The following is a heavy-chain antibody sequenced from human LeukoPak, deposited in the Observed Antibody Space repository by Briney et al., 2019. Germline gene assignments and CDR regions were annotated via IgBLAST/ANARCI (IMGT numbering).Heavy chain of an antibody. CDR1: GASISSYY. D-gene: IGHD6-19*01. Sequence: SQTLSLTCTVSGASISSYYWNWIRQPPRKGREWIGYMHYCGSTSYNTSLKTPVTISVDTSRNQFSRKLTSVTAADTAVYYCARGDYSSAWKIDYWGEGTLVTVSS. CDR3: ARGDYSSAWKIDY. CDR2: MHYCGST. V-gene: IGHV4-59*01. J-gene: IGHJ4*02.